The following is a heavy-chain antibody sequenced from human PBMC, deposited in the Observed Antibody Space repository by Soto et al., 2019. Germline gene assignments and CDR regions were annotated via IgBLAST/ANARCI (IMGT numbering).Heavy chain of an antibody. D-gene: IGHD6-19*01. Sequence: GGSLRLSCAASGLTFSSYIMNWVRQAPGKGLEWVSSISSSSSYIYYADSVKGRFTISRDNAKNSLYLQMNSLRAEDTALYYCAKDKKPGYSSGYDAFDIWGQGTMVTVSS. V-gene: IGHV3-21*04. CDR1: GLTFSSYI. J-gene: IGHJ3*02. CDR3: AKDKKPGYSSGYDAFDI. CDR2: ISSSSSYI.